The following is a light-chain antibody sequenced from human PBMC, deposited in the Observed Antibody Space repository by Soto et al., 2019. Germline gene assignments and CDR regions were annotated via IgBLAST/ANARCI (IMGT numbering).Light chain of an antibody. CDR3: AAWDDSLKGVL. J-gene: IGLJ2*01. CDR2: SNN. Sequence: QLVLTQPPSASGTPGQRVTISCSGSSSNIGSDAVNWYQQLPGTAPTLLIYSNNQRPSGVPDRFSGSKSGTSASLAISGLQSEDEADYYCAAWDDSLKGVLFGGGTKLTVL. V-gene: IGLV1-44*01. CDR1: SSNIGSDA.